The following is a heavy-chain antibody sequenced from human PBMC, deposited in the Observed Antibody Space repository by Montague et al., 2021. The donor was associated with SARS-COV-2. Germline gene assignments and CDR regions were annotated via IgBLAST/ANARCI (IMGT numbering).Heavy chain of an antibody. J-gene: IGHJ4*02. CDR2: VYHRGYT. D-gene: IGHD5-12*01. V-gene: IGHV4-38-2*01. CDR1: GFSISSGCY. Sequence: SETLSLTCSVSGFSISSGCYWAWIRQSPGKGPEWIGTVYHRGYTHYNPSLKARVTVSIETSTNQFSLTVTSVTAADTAVYFCSRRGYTGSEYFDYWGQGTLVTVSS. CDR3: SRRGYTGSEYFDY.